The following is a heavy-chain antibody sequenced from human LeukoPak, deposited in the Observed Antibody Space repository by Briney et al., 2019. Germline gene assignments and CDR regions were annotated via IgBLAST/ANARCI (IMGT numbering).Heavy chain of an antibody. D-gene: IGHD2-21*02. J-gene: IGHJ4*02. Sequence: PGGSLRLSCAASGFTFEDYAMHWVRQAPGQGLEWVSGISWNSGSIGYADSVTGRFTISRDNAKNSLYLQMNSLRAEDTALYYCAKDLRGHIVVVTATSGVAFDYWGQGTLVTVSS. CDR1: GFTFEDYA. CDR2: ISWNSGSI. CDR3: AKDLRGHIVVVTATSGVAFDY. V-gene: IGHV3-9*01.